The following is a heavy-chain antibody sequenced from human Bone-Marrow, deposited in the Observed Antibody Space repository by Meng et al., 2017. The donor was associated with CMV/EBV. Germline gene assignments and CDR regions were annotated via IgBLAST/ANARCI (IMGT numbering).Heavy chain of an antibody. CDR1: GYTLTELS. CDR2: FDPEDGET. J-gene: IGHJ4*02. V-gene: IGHV1-24*01. D-gene: IGHD3-3*01. Sequence: ASVKVSCKVSGYTLTELSMHWVRQAPGKGLEWMGGFDPEDGETIYAQKFQGRVTITADTSTRIAYMELRSLRSDDTAVYYCARDPQFWSGSYSDYWGQGTLVTVSS. CDR3: ARDPQFWSGSYSDY.